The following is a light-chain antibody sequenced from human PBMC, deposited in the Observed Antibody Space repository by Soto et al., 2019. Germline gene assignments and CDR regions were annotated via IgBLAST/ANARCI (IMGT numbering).Light chain of an antibody. CDR3: SSYTTSSTLGL. Sequence: QSVLTHPASVSGSPGQSITISCTGTSSDVGDYNYVSWYQQHPGKAPKLMIYEVSNRPSGVSNRFSGSKSGNTASLTISGLQAEDEADYYCSSYTTSSTLGLFGGGTKLTVL. V-gene: IGLV2-14*01. J-gene: IGLJ2*01. CDR1: SSDVGDYNY. CDR2: EVS.